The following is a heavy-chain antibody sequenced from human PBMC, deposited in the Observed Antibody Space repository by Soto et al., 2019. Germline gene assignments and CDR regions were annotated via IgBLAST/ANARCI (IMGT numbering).Heavy chain of an antibody. D-gene: IGHD3-3*01. Sequence: SETLSLTCAVSGGSISSGGYSWSWIRQPPGKGLEWIGYIYHSGSTYYNPSLKSRVTISVDRSKNQFSLKLSSVTAADTAVYYCAVYDFWSGYYYNYGMDVWGQGTTVTVSS. CDR3: AVYDFWSGYYYNYGMDV. CDR1: GGSISSGGYS. V-gene: IGHV4-30-2*01. J-gene: IGHJ6*02. CDR2: IYHSGST.